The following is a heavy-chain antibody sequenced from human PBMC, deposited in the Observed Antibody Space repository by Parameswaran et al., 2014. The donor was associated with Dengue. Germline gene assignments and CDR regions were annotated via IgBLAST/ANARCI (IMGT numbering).Heavy chain of an antibody. J-gene: IGHJ5*02. Sequence: WVRQAPGQGLEWMGWINPNSGGTNYAQKFQGRVTMTRDTSISTAYMELSRLRSDDTAVYYCARVPRAIVVVTDRWFDPWGQGTLVTVSS. CDR3: ARVPRAIVVVTDRWFDP. D-gene: IGHD3-22*01. V-gene: IGHV1-2*02. CDR2: INPNSGGT.